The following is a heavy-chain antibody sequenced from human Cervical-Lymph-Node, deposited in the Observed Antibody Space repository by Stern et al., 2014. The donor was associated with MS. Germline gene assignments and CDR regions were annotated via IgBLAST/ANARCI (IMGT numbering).Heavy chain of an antibody. D-gene: IGHD5-18*01. CDR2: INENGANT. CDR3: ATWIQEHFDF. CDR1: GFTFRSHV. J-gene: IGHJ4*02. Sequence: EMQLVESGGDLVQPGGSLRLSCAASGFTFRSHVMSWVRQAPGKGLEWVSTINENGANTHYADSVKGRFTISRDNSKNTVFLQMSSLRAEDTATYHCATWIQEHFDFWGQGTLVTVSS. V-gene: IGHV3-23*04.